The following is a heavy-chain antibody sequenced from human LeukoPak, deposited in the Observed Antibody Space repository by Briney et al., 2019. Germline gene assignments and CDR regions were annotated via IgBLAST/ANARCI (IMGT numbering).Heavy chain of an antibody. D-gene: IGHD6-13*01. CDR3: ARGRSSWYGEPQNHLVSGVRLIDY. CDR1: GFTFSSYS. CDR2: ISSSSSTI. J-gene: IGHJ4*02. Sequence: GGSLRLSCAASGFTFSSYSMNWVRQAPGKGLEWVSYISSSSSTIYYADSVKGRFTISRDNAKNSLYLQMNSLRAEDTAVYYCARGRSSWYGEPQNHLVSGVRLIDYWGQGTLVTVSS. V-gene: IGHV3-48*01.